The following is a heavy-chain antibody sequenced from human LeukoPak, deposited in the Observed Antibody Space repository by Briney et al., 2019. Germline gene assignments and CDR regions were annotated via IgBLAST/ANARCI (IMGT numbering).Heavy chain of an antibody. CDR1: GFTFDESA. CDR3: AKAVAAPGAFDI. V-gene: IGHV3-9*01. J-gene: IGHJ4*02. D-gene: IGHD6-19*01. CDR2: ISWDSKSI. Sequence: GRSLRLSCAASGFTFDESAMHWVRQAPGRGLEWVSGISWDSKSIIYADSMKGRFTISRDNAKNSLYLQMNSLRAEDTAFYYCAKAVAAPGAFDIWGQGTLVTVSS.